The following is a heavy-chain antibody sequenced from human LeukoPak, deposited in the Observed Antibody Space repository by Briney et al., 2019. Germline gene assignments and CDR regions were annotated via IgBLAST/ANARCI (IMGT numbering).Heavy chain of an antibody. V-gene: IGHV3-48*03. D-gene: IGHD1-26*01. CDR2: ISSSGSTI. Sequence: GGPMRLSCVASGFTFSSYEMNWVRQAPGKGLEWVSYISSSGSTIYYADSVKGRFTISRDNAKNSLYLQMNSLRAEDTAVYYCARGIVGTPGDWGQGTLVTVSS. J-gene: IGHJ4*02. CDR3: ARGIVGTPGD. CDR1: GFTFSSYE.